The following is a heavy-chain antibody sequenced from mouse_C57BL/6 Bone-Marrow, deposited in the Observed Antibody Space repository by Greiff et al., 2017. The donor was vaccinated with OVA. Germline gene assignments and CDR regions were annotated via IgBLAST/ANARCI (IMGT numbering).Heavy chain of an antibody. D-gene: IGHD1-1*01. CDR2: INSDGSST. CDR1: GFTFSDYY. J-gene: IGHJ1*03. V-gene: IGHV5-16*01. CDR3: AKEITTVVARYFDV. Sequence: EVKLVESEGGLVQPGSSMKLSCTASGFTFSDYYMAWVRQVPEKGLEWVANINSDGSSTYYLDSLKSRFIISRDNAKNILYLQMSSLKSEDTATYYCAKEITTVVARYFDVWGTGTTVTVSS.